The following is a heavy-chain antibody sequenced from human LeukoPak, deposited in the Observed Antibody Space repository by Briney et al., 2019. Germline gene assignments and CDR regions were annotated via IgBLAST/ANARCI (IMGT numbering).Heavy chain of an antibody. CDR3: SGQYSSSSVVDY. V-gene: IGHV3-48*03. D-gene: IGHD6-6*01. J-gene: IGHJ4*02. CDR1: GFSFSSYE. Sequence: PGGSLRLSCAASGFSFSSYEMNWVRQAPGKGLEWVSYISSSVSIMYSADSVKGRFTISRDNAKNSLYLQMNSLRAEDTAIYYCSGQYSSSSVVDYWGQGTLVTVSS. CDR2: ISSSVSIM.